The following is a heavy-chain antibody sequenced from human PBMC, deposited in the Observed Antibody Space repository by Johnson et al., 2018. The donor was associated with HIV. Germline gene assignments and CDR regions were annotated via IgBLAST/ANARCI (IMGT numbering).Heavy chain of an antibody. V-gene: IGHV3-66*01. CDR1: GFIFGDYA. CDR2: IYSDGGT. Sequence: VQLVESGGGLVQTGRPLRLSCTTSGFIFGDYAMSWVRQAPGTGLEWVSTIYSDGGTYHADSVRGRFTISRDSSKNTVYLQMNSLRAEDTAVYYCAREPSIAAAGGDGAFDIWGQGTMVSVSS. J-gene: IGHJ3*02. CDR3: AREPSIAAAGGDGAFDI. D-gene: IGHD6-13*01.